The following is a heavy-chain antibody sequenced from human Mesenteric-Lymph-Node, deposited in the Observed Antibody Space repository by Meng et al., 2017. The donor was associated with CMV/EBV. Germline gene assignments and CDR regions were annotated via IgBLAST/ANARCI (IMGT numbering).Heavy chain of an antibody. CDR1: GFTFRKYD. CDR2: IRDDGSNE. CDR3: AKGSSQWLAPSLIDY. Sequence: SGFTFRKYDMHRVRQATGRGLEWVAFIRDDGSNEYYADSVKGRFTISRDNSKNTLFLQMNSLRDEDTAVYYCAKGSSQWLAPSLIDYWGQGTLVTVSS. V-gene: IGHV3-30*02. J-gene: IGHJ4*02. D-gene: IGHD6-19*01.